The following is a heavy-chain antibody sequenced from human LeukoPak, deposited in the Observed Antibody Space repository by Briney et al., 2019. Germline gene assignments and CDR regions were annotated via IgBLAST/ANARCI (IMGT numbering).Heavy chain of an antibody. CDR2: ISSSSSYI. CDR3: ARGDGYDSSFDY. Sequence: GGTLRLSCAASGFTFSSYSTNWVRQAPGKGLEWVSFISSSSSYIYYADSVKGRLTISRDNAKNSLYLQLDSLRADDTAVYFCARGDGYDSSFDYWGQGTLVTVSS. D-gene: IGHD5-24*01. J-gene: IGHJ4*02. V-gene: IGHV3-21*01. CDR1: GFTFSSYS.